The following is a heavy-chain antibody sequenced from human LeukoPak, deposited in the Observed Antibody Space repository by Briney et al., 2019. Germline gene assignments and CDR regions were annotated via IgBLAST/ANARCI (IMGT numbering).Heavy chain of an antibody. D-gene: IGHD2-15*01. Sequence: GASVKVSCKASGYTFTSYAMNWVRQAPGQGLEWMGWINTNTGNPTYAQGFTGRFVFSLDTSVSTAYLQISSLKAEDTAVYYCARGQVGLGVVVAATTDAFDIWGQGTMVTVSS. CDR2: INTNTGNP. V-gene: IGHV7-4-1*02. CDR1: GYTFTSYA. J-gene: IGHJ3*02. CDR3: ARGQVGLGVVVAATTDAFDI.